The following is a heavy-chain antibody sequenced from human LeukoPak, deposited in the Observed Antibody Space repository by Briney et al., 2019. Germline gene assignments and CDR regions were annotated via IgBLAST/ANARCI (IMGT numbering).Heavy chain of an antibody. CDR1: GGSISSSSYY. CDR3: ARSRYDSSGWYYYYYMDV. Sequence: SETLSLTCTVSGGSISSSSYYWGWIRQPPGKGLEWIGYIYYSGSTNYNPSLKSRVTISVDTSKNQFSLKLSSVTAADTAVYYCARSRYDSSGWYYYYYMDVWGKGTTVTISS. D-gene: IGHD6-19*01. J-gene: IGHJ6*03. CDR2: IYYSGST. V-gene: IGHV4-61*05.